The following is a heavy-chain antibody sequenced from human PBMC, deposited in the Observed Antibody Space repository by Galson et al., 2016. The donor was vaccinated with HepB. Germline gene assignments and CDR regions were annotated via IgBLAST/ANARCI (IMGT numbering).Heavy chain of an antibody. CDR2: ISAYNGDI. J-gene: IGHJ4*02. D-gene: IGHD6-19*01. CDR1: GYSFGNYG. Sequence: SVKVSCKASGYSFGNYGVAWVRQAHGQGLEWLGWISAYNGDIRYEQRLQDRLTLTSDKSTTTAYMELRSLTSDDTAVYYCVRGSSGWGNYEYWGQGTLVTVSS. CDR3: VRGSSGWGNYEY. V-gene: IGHV1-18*04.